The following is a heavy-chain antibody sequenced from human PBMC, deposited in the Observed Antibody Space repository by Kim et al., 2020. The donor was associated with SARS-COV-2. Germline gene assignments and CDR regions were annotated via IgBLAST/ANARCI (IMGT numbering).Heavy chain of an antibody. D-gene: IGHD3-22*01. CDR3: ARGRDHLAYSYDSSGHAMAFDI. CDR1: GFTFTTYA. V-gene: IGHV3-30*04. Sequence: GGSLRLSCAASGFTFTTYAMHWVRQAPGKGLEWVTLISYDGSNEYYADSVKGRFTVSRDNSKNTLYLQMNSLRAEDTAVYYCARGRDHLAYSYDSSGHAMAFDIWGQGTMVTVSS. J-gene: IGHJ3*02. CDR2: ISYDGSNE.